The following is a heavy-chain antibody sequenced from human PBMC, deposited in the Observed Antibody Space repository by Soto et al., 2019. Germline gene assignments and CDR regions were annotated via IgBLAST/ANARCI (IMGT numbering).Heavy chain of an antibody. V-gene: IGHV3-74*01. CDR2: INSDGSRT. CDR3: ARGASGRYYMDV. CDR1: GFTFSSYW. Sequence: EVQLVESGGGLVQPGGSLRLSCAASGFTFSSYWMHWVRQAPGKGLVWVSRINSDGSRTNYADSVKGRFTISRDNAKNTLFRQVNSLSAEDTAVSYCARGASGRYYMDVWGKGTTVTVSS. J-gene: IGHJ6*03. D-gene: IGHD3-10*01.